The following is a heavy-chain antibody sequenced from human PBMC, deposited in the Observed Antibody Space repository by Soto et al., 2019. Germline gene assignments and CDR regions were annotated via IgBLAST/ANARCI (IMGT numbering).Heavy chain of an antibody. D-gene: IGHD3-22*01. J-gene: IGHJ4*02. Sequence: GGSLRLSCAATGFIFNSYAMGWVRQAPGKGLEWVSIISGSGESTYYADSVKGRFTISRDNSKNALYLQMNSLRVDDTAVYYCAKNHPGYDSSGYYCYFDYWGQGTLVTVSP. CDR3: AKNHPGYDSSGYYCYFDY. CDR2: ISGSGEST. CDR1: GFIFNSYA. V-gene: IGHV3-23*01.